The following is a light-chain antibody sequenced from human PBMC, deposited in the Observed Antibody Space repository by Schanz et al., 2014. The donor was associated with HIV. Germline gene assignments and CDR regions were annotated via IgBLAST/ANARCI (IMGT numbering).Light chain of an antibody. Sequence: QSALTQPASVSGSPGQSITISCTGTSSDVGADNSVSWYQQHPGRAPRLLVYDVTYRPSGVSNRFSGSKSGNTASLTISGLQAEDEADYYCSSYAGSNNVFGTGTKLTVL. V-gene: IGLV2-14*03. CDR3: SSYAGSNNV. CDR2: DVT. CDR1: SSDVGADNS. J-gene: IGLJ1*01.